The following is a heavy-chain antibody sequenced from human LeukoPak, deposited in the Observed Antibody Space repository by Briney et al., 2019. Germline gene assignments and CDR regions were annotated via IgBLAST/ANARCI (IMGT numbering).Heavy chain of an antibody. J-gene: IGHJ6*02. Sequence: GGSLRLSCVASGFTVSSNYMSWVCQAPGKGLEWVSVIYSGGSTYYADSVKGRFTISRHNSKNTLYLQMNSLRAEDTAVYYCARLWGYCSGGSCYQRYYYYGMDVWGQGTTVTVSS. D-gene: IGHD2-15*01. V-gene: IGHV3-53*04. CDR2: IYSGGST. CDR1: GFTVSSNY. CDR3: ARLWGYCSGGSCYQRYYYYGMDV.